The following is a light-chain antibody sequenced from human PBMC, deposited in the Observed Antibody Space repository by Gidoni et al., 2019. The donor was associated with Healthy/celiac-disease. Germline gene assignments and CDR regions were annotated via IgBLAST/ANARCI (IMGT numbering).Light chain of an antibody. V-gene: IGKV1-8*01. CDR2: AAS. J-gene: IGKJ1*01. Sequence: AIRMTQSPSSFSASTGARVTITCRASQGISSYLAWYQQKPGKAPKLLIYAASTLQRGVPSRFSGSGSGTDFTLNISCLQSEDFATYSCQQYYSYPWTCXQXTKVEIK. CDR1: QGISSY. CDR3: QQYYSYPWT.